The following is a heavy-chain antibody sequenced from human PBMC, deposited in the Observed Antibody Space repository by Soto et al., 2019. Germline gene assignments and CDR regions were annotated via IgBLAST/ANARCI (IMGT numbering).Heavy chain of an antibody. D-gene: IGHD2-15*01. J-gene: IGHJ6*03. CDR3: VRDDVYCGGGRCYGVPMDV. CDR2: FDNGGNT. V-gene: IGHV3-66*01. CDR1: EFTSSRHY. Sequence: RLPSGVVEFTSSRHYMSWISKTQGKGPEWVALFDNGGNTYYAESVKGRFTISRDSSENTLDLQLNSLRAEDTAVYYCVRDDVYCGGGRCYGVPMDVWGKGTTVTVSS.